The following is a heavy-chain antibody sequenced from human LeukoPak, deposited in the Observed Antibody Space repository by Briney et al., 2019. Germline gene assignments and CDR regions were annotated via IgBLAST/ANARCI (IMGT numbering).Heavy chain of an antibody. CDR3: VREGSTSWALFDY. J-gene: IGHJ4*02. V-gene: IGHV3-48*01. CDR1: GLTFSDYW. D-gene: IGHD2-2*01. CDR2: ISGRGSTI. Sequence: GGSLRLSCAVSGLTFSDYWMHWVRRAPGKGLEWVSYISGRGSTIYYADSVKGRFTISRDNARNSLILQMNSLRAEDTAVYYCVREGSTSWALFDYWGQGTLVTVSS.